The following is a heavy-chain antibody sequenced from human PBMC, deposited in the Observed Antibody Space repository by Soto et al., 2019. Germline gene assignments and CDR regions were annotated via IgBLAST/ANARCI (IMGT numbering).Heavy chain of an antibody. V-gene: IGHV1-69*02. J-gene: IGHJ6*03. CDR1: GGTFSSYT. D-gene: IGHD2-2*01. CDR3: ARAAYCSSTSCYDKYYYYYYMDV. CDR2: IIPILGIA. Sequence: QVQLVQSGAEVKKPGSSVKVSCKASGGTFSSYTISWVRQAPGQGLEWMGRIIPILGIANYAQKFQGRVTMTADKSTSTAYMELSSLRSEDTAVYYCARAAYCSSTSCYDKYYYYYYMDVWGKGTTVTVSS.